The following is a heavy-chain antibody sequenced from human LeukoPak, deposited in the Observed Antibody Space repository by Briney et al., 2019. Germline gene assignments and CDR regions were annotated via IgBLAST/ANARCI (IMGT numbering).Heavy chain of an antibody. CDR2: ISRIGRRT. V-gene: IGHV3-23*01. Sequence: GGSPRLSCAASGFTFSSYAMSWVRQAAGKGVEWVSAISRIGRRTYYADSVQGRFPISRDNSKNTLYLQMNSLRTEDTAVYYCAKYPGIAAAGQNWFDPWGQGTLVTVSS. D-gene: IGHD6-13*01. CDR3: AKYPGIAAAGQNWFDP. CDR1: GFTFSSYA. J-gene: IGHJ5*02.